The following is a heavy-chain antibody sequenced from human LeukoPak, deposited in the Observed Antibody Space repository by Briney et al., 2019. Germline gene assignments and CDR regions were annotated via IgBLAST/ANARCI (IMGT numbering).Heavy chain of an antibody. Sequence: SETLSLTCTVSGGSINSGDYYWSWIRQPPGKGLEWIGEINHSGSTNYNPSLKSRVTISVDTSKNQFSLKLSSVTAADTAVYYCARGPRPTCWGQGTLVTVSS. J-gene: IGHJ4*02. CDR1: GGSINSGDYY. CDR2: INHSGST. V-gene: IGHV4-34*01. CDR3: ARGPRPTC.